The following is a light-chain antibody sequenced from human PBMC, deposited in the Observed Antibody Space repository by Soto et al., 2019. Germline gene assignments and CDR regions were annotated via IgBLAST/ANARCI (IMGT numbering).Light chain of an antibody. CDR1: QTFSNSF. CDR2: GAS. CDR3: QQYDRSWT. Sequence: EIVLTQSPGTLSLSPGERATLSCRASQTFSNSFLSWFQQIPGQAPRLLIYGASSRATGIPDRFSGSGSGTDFILTISRLEHEDFAVYYCQQYDRSWTFGQGTKVEIK. V-gene: IGKV3-20*01. J-gene: IGKJ1*01.